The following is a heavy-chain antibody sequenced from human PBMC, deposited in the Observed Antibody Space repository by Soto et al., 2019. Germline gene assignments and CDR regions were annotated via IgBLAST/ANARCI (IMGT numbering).Heavy chain of an antibody. CDR2: ISGSGGSI. V-gene: IGHV3-23*01. CDR1: EFTFSTYA. CDR3: AKDQRPGRGWYIFDP. J-gene: IGHJ5*02. D-gene: IGHD6-19*01. Sequence: EVQLLESGGGLVQPGGSLRLSCASSEFTFSTYAMSWVRQAPGKGLEWVSGISGSGGSIYNADSVKGPFTISRDNSKNMLYLQMTSLRAEDTTVYYCAKDQRPGRGWYIFDPWGQGALVTVSS.